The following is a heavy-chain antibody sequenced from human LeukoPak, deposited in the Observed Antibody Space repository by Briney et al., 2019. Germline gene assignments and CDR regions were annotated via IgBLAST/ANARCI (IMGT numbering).Heavy chain of an antibody. D-gene: IGHD2-2*01. CDR3: ARDRSLGDCDSASCARAFDV. J-gene: IGHJ3*01. CDR1: GFTFSSYT. CDR2: ISTRTTYI. V-gene: IGHV3-21*01. Sequence: GGSLRLSCAASGFTFSSYTMNWVRQAPGKGLEWVSSISTRTTYIYYADSVKGRLTISRDNAKSSLYLQMNSLRGEDTAVCYCARDRSLGDCDSASCARAFDVWGQGTMVTVSS.